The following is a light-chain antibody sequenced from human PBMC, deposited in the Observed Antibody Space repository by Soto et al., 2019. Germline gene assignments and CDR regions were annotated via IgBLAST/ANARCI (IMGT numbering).Light chain of an antibody. Sequence: DIVLTQSPDTLSLSPGERATVSCRASQSVASLYLAWYQQKPGQAPRLLIFGASSRASGIPDRFSGSGSGTDFTLTISRLEPEDFALYYCQHYGDSSWTFGQGTRWIS. V-gene: IGKV3-20*01. CDR2: GAS. J-gene: IGKJ1*01. CDR1: QSVASLY. CDR3: QHYGDSSWT.